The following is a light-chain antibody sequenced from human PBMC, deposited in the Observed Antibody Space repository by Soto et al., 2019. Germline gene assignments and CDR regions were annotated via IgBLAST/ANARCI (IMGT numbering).Light chain of an antibody. CDR3: QQANSVAPWT. Sequence: EIVMTQSPVTLSVSPGERATLSCRASQSVRSNLAWYQQKPGQAPSLLIYGAFTRATGIPTRFSGTGSGTEFTLTISSLQSEDVATYYCQQANSVAPWTFGQGTKVDIK. V-gene: IGKV3-15*01. CDR1: QSVRSN. CDR2: GAF. J-gene: IGKJ1*01.